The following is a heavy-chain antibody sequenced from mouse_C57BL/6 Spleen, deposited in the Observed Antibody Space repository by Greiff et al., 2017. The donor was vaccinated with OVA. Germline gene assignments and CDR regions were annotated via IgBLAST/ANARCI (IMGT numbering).Heavy chain of an antibody. Sequence: QVQLQQPGAELVKPGASVKMSCKASGYTFTSYWITWVKQRPGQGLEWIGDIYPGSGSTNYNEKFKSKATLTVDKPSSTAYMQLSSLTSEDSAVYYCARWELDYWGQGTTLTVSS. V-gene: IGHV1-55*01. D-gene: IGHD4-1*01. J-gene: IGHJ2*01. CDR1: GYTFTSYW. CDR2: IYPGSGST. CDR3: ARWELDY.